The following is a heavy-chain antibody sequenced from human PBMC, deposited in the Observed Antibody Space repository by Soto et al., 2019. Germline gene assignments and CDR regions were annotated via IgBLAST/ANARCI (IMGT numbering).Heavy chain of an antibody. D-gene: IGHD2-21*02. CDR2: IYHSGST. J-gene: IGHJ6*02. CDR3: ARDLGGTAGGYYYYGMDV. CDR1: GGSISSSNW. V-gene: IGHV4-4*02. Sequence: SETLSLTCAVSGGSISSSNWWSWVRQPPGKGLEWIGEIYHSGSTNYNPSLKSRVTISVDKSKNQFSLKLSSVTAADTAVYYCARDLGGTAGGYYYYGMDVWGQGTTVTASS.